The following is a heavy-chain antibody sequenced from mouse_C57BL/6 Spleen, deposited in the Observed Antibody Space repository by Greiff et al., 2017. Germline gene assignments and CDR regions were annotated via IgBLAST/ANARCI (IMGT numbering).Heavy chain of an antibody. Sequence: DVKLQESGPGLVKPSQSLSLTCSVTGYSITSGYYWNWIRQFPGNKLEWMGYISYDGSNNYNPSLKNRISITRDTSKNQFFLKLNSVTTEDTATYYCARDHYGHYFDYWGQGTTLTVSS. V-gene: IGHV3-6*01. CDR3: ARDHYGHYFDY. D-gene: IGHD1-1*02. J-gene: IGHJ2*01. CDR1: GYSITSGYY. CDR2: ISYDGSN.